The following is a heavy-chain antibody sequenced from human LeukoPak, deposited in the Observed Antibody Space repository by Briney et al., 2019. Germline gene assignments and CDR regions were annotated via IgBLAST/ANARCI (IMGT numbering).Heavy chain of an antibody. CDR1: GFTFSSYE. CDR2: ISSGCSTI. V-gene: IGHV3-48*03. Sequence: PGGSLRLSCAASGFTFSSYEMHWVRQAAGRGLEWVSYISSGCSTIYYADSVKGRFTISRDNAKNSLYLQMNSLRAEDTAVYYCARDYGGSSPFDYWGQGTLVTVSS. CDR3: ARDYGGSSPFDY. D-gene: IGHD4-23*01. J-gene: IGHJ4*02.